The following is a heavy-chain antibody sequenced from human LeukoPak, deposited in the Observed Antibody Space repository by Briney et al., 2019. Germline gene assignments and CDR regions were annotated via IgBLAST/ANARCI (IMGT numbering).Heavy chain of an antibody. CDR3: AKDTGYSSGWYMGNAFDI. Sequence: PGRSLRLSCAASGFTFDDYAMHWVRQAPGKGLEWVSGISWNSGSIGYADSVKGRFTISRDNAKNSLYLQMNSLRAEDTALYYCAKDTGYSSGWYMGNAFDIWGQGTMVTVSS. CDR1: GFTFDDYA. V-gene: IGHV3-9*01. J-gene: IGHJ3*02. CDR2: ISWNSGSI. D-gene: IGHD6-19*01.